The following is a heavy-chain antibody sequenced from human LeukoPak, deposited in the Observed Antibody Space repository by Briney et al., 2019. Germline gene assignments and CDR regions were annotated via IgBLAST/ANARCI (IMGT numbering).Heavy chain of an antibody. CDR1: GFTFSSYG. Sequence: GGSLRLSCAASGFTFSSYGMHWVRQAPGQGLEWMGWINPNSGGTNYAQKFQGRVTMTRDTSISTAYMELSRLRSDDTAVYYCARDDGDDAFDIWGQGTMVTVSS. J-gene: IGHJ3*02. D-gene: IGHD4-17*01. CDR3: ARDDGDDAFDI. CDR2: INPNSGGT. V-gene: IGHV1-2*02.